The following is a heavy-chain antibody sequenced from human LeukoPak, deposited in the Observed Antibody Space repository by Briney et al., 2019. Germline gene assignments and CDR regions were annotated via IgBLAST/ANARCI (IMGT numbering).Heavy chain of an antibody. CDR2: IYYSGST. D-gene: IGHD3-9*01. CDR3: AREGVGYYDILTGYYKPSDAFDI. V-gene: IGHV4-59*01. CDR1: GGSISSYY. Sequence: PSETLSLTCTVSGGSISSYYWSWIRQPPGKGLEWIGYIYYSGSTNYNPSLKSRVTISVDTSKNQFSLKLSSVTAADTAVHYCAREGVGYYDILTGYYKPSDAFDIWGQGTMVTVSS. J-gene: IGHJ3*02.